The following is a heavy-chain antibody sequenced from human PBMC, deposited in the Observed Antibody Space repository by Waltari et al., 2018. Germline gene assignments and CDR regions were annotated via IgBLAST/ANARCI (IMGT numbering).Heavy chain of an antibody. CDR2: IKSKTDGGAA. CDR1: GFTFNSYA. V-gene: IGHV3-15*07. Sequence: VQLVESGGGVVQPGRSLRLSCAASGFTFNSYAMHWVRQAPGKGLEWVGRIKSKTDGGAADYPAPVKGRFTISRDDSKNTLYLQMNSLKTEDTAVYYCTTFDYWGQGTLVTVSS. CDR3: TTFDY. J-gene: IGHJ4*02.